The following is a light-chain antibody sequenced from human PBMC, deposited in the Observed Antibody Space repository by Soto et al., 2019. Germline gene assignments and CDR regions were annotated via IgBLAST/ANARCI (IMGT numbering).Light chain of an antibody. J-gene: IGKJ2*01. CDR3: QQSHHLPFS. CDR2: DAS. V-gene: IGKV1-33*01. CDR1: QDVRKY. Sequence: DIQRTQSPSSLSASVGDRVTITCQASQDVRKYLSWYQQKARKAPKLLIYDASNLETGVPSRFSGSGSGTDFTFTISSLQPEDIETYYCQQSHHLPFSFGHGTQVDI.